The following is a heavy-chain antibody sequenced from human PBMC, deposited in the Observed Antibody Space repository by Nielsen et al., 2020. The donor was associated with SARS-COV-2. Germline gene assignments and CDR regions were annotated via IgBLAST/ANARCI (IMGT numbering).Heavy chain of an antibody. CDR1: GGSINSGDYY. V-gene: IGHV4-30-4*01. CDR2: IYYSGTT. J-gene: IGHJ3*02. CDR3: ARATLTGYYNDAFDI. Sequence: SETLSLTCTVSGGSINSGDYYWNWVRQPPGKGLEWIGYIYYSGTTYYNPSHESRATISVATSKSQFSLKLRSVTAADTAVYYCARATLTGYYNDAFDIWGQGTMVIVSS. D-gene: IGHD3-9*01.